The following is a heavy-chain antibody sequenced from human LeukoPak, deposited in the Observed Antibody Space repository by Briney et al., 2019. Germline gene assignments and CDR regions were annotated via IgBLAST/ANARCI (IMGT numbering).Heavy chain of an antibody. J-gene: IGHJ5*02. D-gene: IGHD6-6*01. CDR1: GGSFSGYY. CDR3: ARGVHGYTTSSHWLDP. V-gene: IGHV4-34*01. CDR2: INHSGST. Sequence: SETLSLTCAVYGGSFSGYYWSWIRQPPGKGLEWIGEINHSGSTNDNPSLKSRVTLSVDTSKNQFSLKLTSVTAADTAVYYCARGVHGYTTSSHWLDPWGQGTQVTVSS.